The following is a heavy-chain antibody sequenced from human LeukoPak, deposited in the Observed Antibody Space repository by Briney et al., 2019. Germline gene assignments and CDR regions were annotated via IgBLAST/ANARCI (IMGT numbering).Heavy chain of an antibody. CDR1: GGAITAYY. Sequence: SETLSLTCTVSGGAITAYYWSWLRQPPGKGLEWIGYIYYSGITNYNPSLKSRVTMSVGTSKNHFYPKLSSVTAADTAVYFCARRMSPGGWFGPWGQGTLVTVSS. V-gene: IGHV4-59*08. J-gene: IGHJ5*02. D-gene: IGHD4-23*01. CDR3: ARRMSPGGWFGP. CDR2: IYYSGIT.